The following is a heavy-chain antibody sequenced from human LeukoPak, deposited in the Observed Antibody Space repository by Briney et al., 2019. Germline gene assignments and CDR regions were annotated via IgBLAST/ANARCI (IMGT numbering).Heavy chain of an antibody. CDR3: ARAYYYDSSGWSFDY. D-gene: IGHD3-22*01. Sequence: SVKVSCKASGGSFSSYAISWVRQAPGQGLEWMGRIIPIFGTANYAQKFQGRVTITTDESTSTAYMELSSLRSEDTAVYYCARAYYYDSSGWSFDYWGQGTLVTVSS. V-gene: IGHV1-69*05. J-gene: IGHJ4*02. CDR1: GGSFSSYA. CDR2: IIPIFGTA.